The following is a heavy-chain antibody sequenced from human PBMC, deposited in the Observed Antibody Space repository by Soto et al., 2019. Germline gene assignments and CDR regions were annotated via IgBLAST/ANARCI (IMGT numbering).Heavy chain of an antibody. Sequence: EVQLLESGGGLVQPGGSLRLSCAASGFTFSSYAMSWVRQAPGKGLEWVSAISGSGGSTYYADSVKGRFTISRDNSKNTLYRKMNSLRAEDTAVYYCAKEDTRHTSSTRTQFDYWGQGTLDTVSS. CDR3: AKEDTRHTSSTRTQFDY. CDR2: ISGSGGST. CDR1: GFTFSSYA. J-gene: IGHJ4*02. V-gene: IGHV3-23*01. D-gene: IGHD2-2*01.